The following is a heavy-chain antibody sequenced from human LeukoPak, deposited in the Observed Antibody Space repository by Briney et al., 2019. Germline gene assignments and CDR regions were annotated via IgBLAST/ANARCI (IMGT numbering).Heavy chain of an antibody. CDR1: GYTFTGYY. V-gene: IGHV1-2*02. D-gene: IGHD3-10*01. J-gene: IGHJ4*02. CDR2: NNHNSQGT. Sequence: GASVTVASKAAGYTFTGYYMHWVRQPPGQGIEWKGLNNHNSQGTNYAQKCQGNVTMIRDTCIRTAYMELSRLRSDDTAVYYCARDWGDWGQGTLVTVSS. CDR3: ARDWGD.